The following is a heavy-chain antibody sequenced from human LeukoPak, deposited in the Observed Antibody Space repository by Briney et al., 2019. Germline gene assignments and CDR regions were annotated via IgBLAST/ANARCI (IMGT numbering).Heavy chain of an antibody. Sequence: GGSLRLSCAASGFTFSIYAMSWVRQAPGKGLEWVSAISGSGGSTYYADSVKGRITISRDTSKNTLYLQINSLRAEDTAVYYCARAYSHAFDPWGQGTLVTVSS. CDR3: ARAYSHAFDP. D-gene: IGHD2-21*01. J-gene: IGHJ5*02. V-gene: IGHV3-23*01. CDR1: GFTFSIYA. CDR2: ISGSGGST.